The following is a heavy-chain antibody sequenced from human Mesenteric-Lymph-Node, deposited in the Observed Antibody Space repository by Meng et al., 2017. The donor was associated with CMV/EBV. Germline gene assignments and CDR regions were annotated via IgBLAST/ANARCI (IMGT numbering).Heavy chain of an antibody. V-gene: IGHV3-9*01. D-gene: IGHD2-21*01. CDR3: ARDHYGGSVRTFDY. CDR1: GFTFDDYA. J-gene: IGHJ4*02. CDR2: ISWNSGSI. Sequence: SLKISCAASGFTFDDYAMHWVRQAPGKGLEWVSGISWNSGSIGYADSVKGRFTISRDNVKNSLYLQMNSLRAEDTGIYYCARDHYGGSVRTFDYWGLGTLVTVSS.